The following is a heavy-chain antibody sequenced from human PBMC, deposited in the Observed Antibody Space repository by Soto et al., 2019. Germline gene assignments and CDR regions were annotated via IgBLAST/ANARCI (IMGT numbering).Heavy chain of an antibody. CDR2: INSDGSST. J-gene: IGHJ6*02. D-gene: IGHD2-15*01. V-gene: IGHV3-74*01. CDR1: GFTFSSYW. CDR3: ARDLKMVVAATIPWYYYGMDV. Sequence: GGSLRLSCAASGFTFSSYWMHWVRQAPWKGLVWVSRINSDGSSTSYADSVKGRFTISRDNAKNTLYLQMNSLRAEDTAVYYCARDLKMVVAATIPWYYYGMDVWGQGTTVTVSS.